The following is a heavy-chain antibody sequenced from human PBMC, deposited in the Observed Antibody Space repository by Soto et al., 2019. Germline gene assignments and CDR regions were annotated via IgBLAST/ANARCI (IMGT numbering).Heavy chain of an antibody. CDR3: AMGRSPVDYLELFFDI. CDR1: GGTFSSYA. D-gene: IGHD4-17*01. Sequence: QVQLVQSGAEVKKPGSPVKVSCKASGGTFSSYAISWVRQAPGQGLEWMGGITPIFGTANYAQKFQGRVSYTADLSKSTADMELSSLMTDDTAVYYCAMGRSPVDYLELFFDIWCHVTLVTVSS. CDR2: ITPIFGTA. J-gene: IGHJ2*01. V-gene: IGHV1-69*01.